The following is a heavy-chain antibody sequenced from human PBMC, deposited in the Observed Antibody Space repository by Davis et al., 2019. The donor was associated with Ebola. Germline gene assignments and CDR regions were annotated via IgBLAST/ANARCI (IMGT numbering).Heavy chain of an antibody. Sequence: GGSLRLSCKDSGNSFTSHWIGWVRQMPGKGLDWMGIIYTGDSDTRYSPSFQGQVTISADKSISTAYLQWSSLKASDTAMYYCARSRWELSRNAFDIWGQGTMVTVSS. CDR1: GNSFTSHW. D-gene: IGHD1-26*01. CDR2: IYTGDSDT. J-gene: IGHJ3*02. CDR3: ARSRWELSRNAFDI. V-gene: IGHV5-51*01.